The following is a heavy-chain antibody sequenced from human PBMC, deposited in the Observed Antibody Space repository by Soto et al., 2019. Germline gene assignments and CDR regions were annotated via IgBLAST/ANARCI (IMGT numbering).Heavy chain of an antibody. CDR3: AKDMAAVAGYYYYRMDV. CDR1: GFTFSSYA. CDR2: ISYDGSNK. D-gene: IGHD6-19*01. Sequence: GGSLILSCAASGFTFSSYAMHWVRQAPGKGLEWVAVISYDGSNKYYADSVKGRFTISRDNSKNTLYLQMNSLRADDTAVYYCAKDMAAVAGYYYYRMDVWGQGTTVTV. V-gene: IGHV3-30-3*01. J-gene: IGHJ6*02.